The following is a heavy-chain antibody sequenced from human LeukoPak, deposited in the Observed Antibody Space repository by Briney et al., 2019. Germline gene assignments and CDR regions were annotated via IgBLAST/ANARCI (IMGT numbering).Heavy chain of an antibody. J-gene: IGHJ5*02. CDR3: ARDYNGYNWFDP. CDR1: GFTFSSYA. V-gene: IGHV3-64*01. CDR2: MSSNGGTT. D-gene: IGHD5-12*01. Sequence: GGSLRLSCAASGFTFSSYAMHWVRQAPGKGLEYVSAMSSNGGTTDYANSVKGRFTISRDNSKNTLYLQMGSLRAEDMAVYYCARDYNGYNWFDPWGQGTLVTVSS.